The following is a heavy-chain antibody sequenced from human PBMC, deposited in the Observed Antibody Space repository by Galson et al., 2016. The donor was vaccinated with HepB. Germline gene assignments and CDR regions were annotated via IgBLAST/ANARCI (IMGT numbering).Heavy chain of an antibody. CDR3: ATTGDKWLQVYWAYFDY. CDR2: ITPSGTII. D-gene: IGHD5-24*01. Sequence: SLRLSCAASGFTFSGYSMSWIRQAPGKGLEWLSYITPSGTIIYYADSVKGRFTISRDNAKNSLYLQMNSLRAEDTAVYYCATTGDKWLQVYWAYFDYWGQGALVTVAS. V-gene: IGHV3-11*01. J-gene: IGHJ4*02. CDR1: GFTFSGYS.